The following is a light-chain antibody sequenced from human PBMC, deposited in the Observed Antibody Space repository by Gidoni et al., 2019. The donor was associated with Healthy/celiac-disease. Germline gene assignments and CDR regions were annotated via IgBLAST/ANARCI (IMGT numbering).Light chain of an antibody. V-gene: IGLV2-14*01. CDR3: SSYTSSSPYV. J-gene: IGLJ1*01. CDR2: EVS. Sequence: QSALTQPASVSRSPGQSITLSCTGTSSDVRGYNYVSWYQQPPGKAPKLMMYEVSNRPSGVSNRFSGSKSGNTASLTISGLQAEDEADYYCSSYTSSSPYVFGTGTKVTVL. CDR1: SSDVRGYNY.